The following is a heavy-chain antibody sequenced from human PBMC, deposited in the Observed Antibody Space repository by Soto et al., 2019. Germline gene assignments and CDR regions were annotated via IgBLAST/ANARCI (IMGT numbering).Heavy chain of an antibody. D-gene: IGHD3-3*01. CDR3: ARDGFLSVYYYYYGMDV. J-gene: IGHJ6*02. CDR1: GFTFSSYA. Sequence: GGSLRLSCAASGFTFSSYAMHWVRQAPGKGLEWVAVISYDGSNKYYADSVKGRFTISRDNSKNTLYLQMNSLRAEDTAVYYCARDGFLSVYYYYYGMDVWGQGTTVTVS. CDR2: ISYDGSNK. V-gene: IGHV3-30-3*01.